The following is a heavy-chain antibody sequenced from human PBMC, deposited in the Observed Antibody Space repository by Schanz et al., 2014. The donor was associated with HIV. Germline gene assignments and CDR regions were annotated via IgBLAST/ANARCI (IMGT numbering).Heavy chain of an antibody. Sequence: EVQVVESGGGLVQPGGSLRLSCAASAFPFSNHAMSWVRQAPGKGLEWVSGISISGETTFYADSVKGRFTISRDNSKNTVYLQMNTLRAEDTAVYYCANEEVPNDYWGQGTLVTVSS. V-gene: IGHV3-23*04. CDR2: ISISGETT. CDR3: ANEEVPNDY. J-gene: IGHJ4*02. CDR1: AFPFSNHA.